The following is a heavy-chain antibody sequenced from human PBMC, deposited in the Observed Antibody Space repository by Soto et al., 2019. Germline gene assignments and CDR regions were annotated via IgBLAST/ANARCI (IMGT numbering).Heavy chain of an antibody. V-gene: IGHV6-1*01. D-gene: IGHD2-15*01. J-gene: IGHJ6*02. CDR3: ARSEEDSDYYCYGMDV. CDR2: TYYRSRWYS. Sequence: SQTLSLTCVGSGDTVSSNSVAWNWVRQSPSRGLEWVGRTYYRSRWYSDYAVSVRSRIDINADTSKNQVSLQLNSVTPEDTAVYYCARSEEDSDYYCYGMDVWGQGTTVTVSS. CDR1: GDTVSSNSVA.